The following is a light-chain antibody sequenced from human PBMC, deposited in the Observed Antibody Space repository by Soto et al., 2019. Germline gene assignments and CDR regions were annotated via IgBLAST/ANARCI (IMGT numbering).Light chain of an antibody. CDR2: DVT. J-gene: IGLJ1*01. CDR1: SSDVGGYNY. Sequence: QSVLTQPASVSGSPGQSITISCTGTSSDVGGYNYVSWYQHHPGKAPKLIIYDVTNRPSGVSNPFSGSKSGNTASLTISGLRPEDEADYYCSSYTNSNTRQIVFGTGTKLTVL. CDR3: SSYTNSNTRQIV. V-gene: IGLV2-14*03.